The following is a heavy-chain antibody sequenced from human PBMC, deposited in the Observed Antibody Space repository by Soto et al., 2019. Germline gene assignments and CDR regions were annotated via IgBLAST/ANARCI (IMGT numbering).Heavy chain of an antibody. D-gene: IGHD3-10*01. CDR1: GYTFTGYY. CDR3: ARAMGRYQQPPAVFGMDV. CDR2: INPNSGGT. V-gene: IGHV1-2*04. J-gene: IGHJ6*02. Sequence: QVQLVQSGAEVKKPGASVKVSCKASGYTFTGYYMHWVRQAPGQGLEWMGWINPNSGGTNYAQKFQGWVTMTRDTSISTAYMELSRLRSDDTAVYYCARAMGRYQQPPAVFGMDVWGQGTTVTVSS.